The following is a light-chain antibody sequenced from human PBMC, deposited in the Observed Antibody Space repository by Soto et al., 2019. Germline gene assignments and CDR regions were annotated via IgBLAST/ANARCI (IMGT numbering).Light chain of an antibody. CDR1: YSDVGSYDL. V-gene: IGLV2-23*02. Sequence: QSALTQPDSVSGSPGQSITISCTGTYSDVGSYDLVSWYQHYPGKAPKLMIYEVSKRPSGVSNRFSGSKSGNTASLTISGLQAEDEAEYFCCSYAGSSTPNWVFSGGTKLTVL. CDR3: CSYAGSSTPNWV. CDR2: EVS. J-gene: IGLJ3*02.